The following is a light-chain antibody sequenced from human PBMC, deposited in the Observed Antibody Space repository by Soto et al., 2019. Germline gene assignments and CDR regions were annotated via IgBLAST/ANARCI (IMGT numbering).Light chain of an antibody. CDR3: QQYNSYSPYT. CDR2: KAS. CDR1: QSISSW. Sequence: DIQMTQSPSTLSASVGDRVTITCRASQSISSWLAWYQQKPGKATKLLIYKASSFESGVPSRFSGSGSGTDFMRTLCSLQPDDFDTYYVQQYNSYSPYTFGEGTKLDTK. J-gene: IGKJ2*01. V-gene: IGKV1-5*03.